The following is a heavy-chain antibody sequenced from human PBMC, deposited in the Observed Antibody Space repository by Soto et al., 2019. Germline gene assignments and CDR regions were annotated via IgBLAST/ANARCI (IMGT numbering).Heavy chain of an antibody. CDR3: AKDQYYDFWSGSYYYGMDV. CDR1: GFNFSSYA. J-gene: IGHJ6*02. D-gene: IGHD3-3*01. Sequence: GGSLSLSCAASGFNFSSYAMSWVRQAPGKGLEWVSAISGSGGSTYYADSVKGRFTISRDNSKNTLYLQMNSLRAEDTAVYYCAKDQYYDFWSGSYYYGMDVWGQGTTVTVSS. CDR2: ISGSGGST. V-gene: IGHV3-23*01.